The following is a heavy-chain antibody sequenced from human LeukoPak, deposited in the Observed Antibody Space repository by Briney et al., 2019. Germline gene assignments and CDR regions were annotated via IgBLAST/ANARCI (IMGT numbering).Heavy chain of an antibody. J-gene: IGHJ4*02. CDR1: GGSISSSNW. V-gene: IGHV4-4*02. D-gene: IGHD4-17*01. CDR3: ARDNLGVGYGDYYFDY. Sequence: PSETLSLTCAVSGGSISSSNWWSWVRQPPGQGLEWIGEIYHSGSTNYNPSLKSRVTISVDKSKNQISLKLSSVTAADTAVYYCARDNLGVGYGDYYFDYWGQGTLVTVSS. CDR2: IYHSGST.